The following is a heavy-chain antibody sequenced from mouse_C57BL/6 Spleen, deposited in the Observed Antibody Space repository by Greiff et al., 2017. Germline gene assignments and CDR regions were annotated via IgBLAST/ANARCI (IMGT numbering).Heavy chain of an antibody. Sequence: QVQLQQSGAELMKPGASVKLSCKATGYTFTGYWIEWVKQRPGHGLEWIGEILPGSGSTNYNEKFKGKATFTADTSSNTAYMQLSSLTTEDSAIYYGARGRVYDGYLAWFAYWGQGTLVTVSA. J-gene: IGHJ3*01. D-gene: IGHD2-3*01. CDR1: GYTFTGYW. CDR3: ARGRVYDGYLAWFAY. V-gene: IGHV1-9*01. CDR2: ILPGSGST.